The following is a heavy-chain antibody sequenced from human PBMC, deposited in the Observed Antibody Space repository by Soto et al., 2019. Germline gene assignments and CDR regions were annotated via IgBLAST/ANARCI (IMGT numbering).Heavy chain of an antibody. V-gene: IGHV3-7*01. J-gene: IGHJ4*02. Sequence: PGGSLRLSCAASGFTFSSYWMPWVRQAPGKGLEWVANINQDGSEKHYADSVQGRFTISRDNAQNLVHLQMSSLRAEDTAVYYCARDFGASGYDLLDYWGQGTQVTVSS. D-gene: IGHD5-12*01. CDR2: INQDGSEK. CDR3: ARDFGASGYDLLDY. CDR1: GFTFSSYW.